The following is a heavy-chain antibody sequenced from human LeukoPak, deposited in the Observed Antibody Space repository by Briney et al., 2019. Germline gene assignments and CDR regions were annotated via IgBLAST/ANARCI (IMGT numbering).Heavy chain of an antibody. J-gene: IGHJ4*02. CDR3: AKEACGGSCYSDYFDY. CDR1: GFTFSNYG. Sequence: PGGSLRLSCAASGFTFSNYGMHWVRQAPGKGLEWVAVSSYDGGTKYYADSVKGRFTISRDNSNDTLYLQMISLRAEDTAVYYCAKEACGGSCYSDYFDYWGQGTLVTVSS. D-gene: IGHD2-15*01. V-gene: IGHV3-30*18. CDR2: SSYDGGTK.